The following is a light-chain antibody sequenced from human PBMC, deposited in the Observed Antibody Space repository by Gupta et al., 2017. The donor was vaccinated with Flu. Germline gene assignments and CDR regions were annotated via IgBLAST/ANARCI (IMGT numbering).Light chain of an antibody. J-gene: IGKJ2*01. Sequence: PTSLSASVGDRVTITCRASQSIDRHLNWYQQTPGKAPNLLMYTSSTLQSGVPSRFSGSGSGTDFTLTISSLQPEDLGTYYCQQSYSAPFTFGLGTKLEIK. CDR1: QSIDRH. CDR3: QQSYSAPFT. V-gene: IGKV1-39*01. CDR2: TSS.